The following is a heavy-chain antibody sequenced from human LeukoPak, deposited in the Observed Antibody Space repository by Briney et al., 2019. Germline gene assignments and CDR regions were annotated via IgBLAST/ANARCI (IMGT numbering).Heavy chain of an antibody. Sequence: PGGSLRLSCAASGFTFSSYAMNWVRQAPGKGLEWVSAITGSGGRTYYTDSVKGRFTNSRDNSKNTLYLQMNSLRAEDTAIYYCAKEYTGTFSPFPSYFDNWGQGTLVTVSS. J-gene: IGHJ4*02. V-gene: IGHV3-23*01. CDR1: GFTFSSYA. CDR2: ITGSGGRT. D-gene: IGHD1-26*01. CDR3: AKEYTGTFSPFPSYFDN.